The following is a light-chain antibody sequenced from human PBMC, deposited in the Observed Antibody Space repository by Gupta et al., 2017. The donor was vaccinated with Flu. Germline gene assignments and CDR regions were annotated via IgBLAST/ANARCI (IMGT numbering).Light chain of an antibody. V-gene: IGLV1-47*01. CDR2: LSE. J-gene: IGLJ3*02. CDR3: LVWDDSLSGRV. CDR1: SSNIGSNS. Sequence: SVTMSCSGSSSNIGSNSVYWYQQVPGTAPKLLIYLSEKRPSGIPDRFSGSKSGESASLVISGLRSEDEADYYCLVWDDSLSGRVFGGGTRLTVL.